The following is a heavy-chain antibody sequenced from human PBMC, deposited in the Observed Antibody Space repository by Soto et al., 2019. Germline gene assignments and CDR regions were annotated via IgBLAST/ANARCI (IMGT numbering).Heavy chain of an antibody. J-gene: IGHJ6*02. D-gene: IGHD3-3*01. Sequence: GGSLRLSCAASGFTFSSYAMSWVRQAPGKGLEWVSAISGSGGSTYYADSVKGRFTISRDNSKNTLYLQMNSLRAEDTAVYYCAKTSLRFLEWLSLDYYGMDVWGQGTTVTVSS. V-gene: IGHV3-23*01. CDR2: ISGSGGST. CDR3: AKTSLRFLEWLSLDYYGMDV. CDR1: GFTFSSYA.